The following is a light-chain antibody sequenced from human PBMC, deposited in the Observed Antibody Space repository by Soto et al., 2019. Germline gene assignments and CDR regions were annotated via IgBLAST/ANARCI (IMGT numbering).Light chain of an antibody. CDR2: LGS. Sequence: DIVMTQSPLSLPVTPGEPASISCRSSQSLLHSNGYNYLDWYLQKPGQSPQLLIYLGSNRASGVPDRFSGSGSGTDFTLKISRVEAEDVGVYYCMKALQTPPYPLGQGTKLEIK. CDR3: MKALQTPPYP. V-gene: IGKV2-28*01. J-gene: IGKJ2*01. CDR1: QSLLHSNGYNY.